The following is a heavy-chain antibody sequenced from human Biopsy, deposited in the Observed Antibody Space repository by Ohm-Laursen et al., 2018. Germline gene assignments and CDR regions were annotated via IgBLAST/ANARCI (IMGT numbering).Heavy chain of an antibody. Sequence: ASVKVSCKASGYSFTNYYLHWVRQAPGQGLQWMGRINPNNDNTVYAQQFQGRVTMTKDMSTSTVYMDLSSLTFDDSAVYYCARGPRGLVAITATAYYFDFWGQGNLVTVSS. CDR1: GYSFTNYY. D-gene: IGHD1-20*01. V-gene: IGHV1-46*01. J-gene: IGHJ4*02. CDR2: INPNNDNT. CDR3: ARGPRGLVAITATAYYFDF.